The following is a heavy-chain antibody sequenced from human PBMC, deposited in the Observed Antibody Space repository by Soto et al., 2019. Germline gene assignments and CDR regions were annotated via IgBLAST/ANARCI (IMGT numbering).Heavy chain of an antibody. J-gene: IGHJ4*02. CDR1: GVPISSGDYF. CDR2: IFYSGGT. Sequence: PSETLSLTCTVSGVPISSGDYFWSWIRQPPGKGLEWIGYIFYSGGTYYNPSLKSRVAMSVDLSNNQFSLRLTSMTAADTAVYYCARLSRGAAAGFDYWGQGALVTVSS. V-gene: IGHV4-30-4*01. D-gene: IGHD6-13*01. CDR3: ARLSRGAAAGFDY.